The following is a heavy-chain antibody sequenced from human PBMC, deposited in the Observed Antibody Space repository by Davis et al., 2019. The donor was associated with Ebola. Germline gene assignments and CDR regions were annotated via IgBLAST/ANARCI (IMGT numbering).Heavy chain of an antibody. Sequence: PGGSLRLSCAASGFTFSSYAMSWVCQAPGKGLEWVSAISGSGGSTYYADSVKGRFTISRDNSKNTLYLQMNSLRAEDTAVYYCARGQTTVTTAPGYWGQGTLVTVSS. V-gene: IGHV3-23*01. CDR3: ARGQTTVTTAPGY. D-gene: IGHD4-17*01. J-gene: IGHJ4*02. CDR2: ISGSGGST. CDR1: GFTFSSYA.